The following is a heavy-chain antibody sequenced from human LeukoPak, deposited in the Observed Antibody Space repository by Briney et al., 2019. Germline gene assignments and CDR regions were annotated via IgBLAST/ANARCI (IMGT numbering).Heavy chain of an antibody. CDR2: INVEGNYK. V-gene: IGHV3-74*01. J-gene: IGHJ4*02. D-gene: IGHD3-22*01. CDR3: ARDSTGPYDH. CDR1: GFTVSSYW. Sequence: PGGSLRLSCAASGFTVSSYWMHWVRQPPGKELLWVARINVEGNYKDYAESAKGRFTISRDSAKNTLYLQMNSLGAEDTAVYSCARDSTGPYDHWGQGTLVTVSS.